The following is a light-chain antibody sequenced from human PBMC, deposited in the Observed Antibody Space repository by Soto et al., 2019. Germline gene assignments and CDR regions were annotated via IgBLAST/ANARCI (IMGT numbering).Light chain of an antibody. CDR1: STNIGRNT. CDR3: AAWDDSLNGVV. J-gene: IGLJ2*01. CDR2: SNS. Sequence: QSVLTQTPSASGTPGQRVSISCSGSSTNIGRNTVIWYQQVPRTTPKVLIYSNSQRPSGVPDRFSGSKSGTSASLAISGLQSDDEADYYCAAWDDSLNGVVFGGGTKLTVL. V-gene: IGLV1-44*01.